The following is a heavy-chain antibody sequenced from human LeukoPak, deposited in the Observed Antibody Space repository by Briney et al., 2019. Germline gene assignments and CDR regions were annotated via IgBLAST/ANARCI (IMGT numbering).Heavy chain of an antibody. J-gene: IGHJ6*03. CDR3: ARLSGGDYDYYYYMDV. V-gene: IGHV4-59*01. CDR2: IYYSGST. Sequence: PSETLSLTCTVSGGSISSYYWSWIRQPPGKGLEWIGYIYYSGSTNYNPSLKSRVTISVDTSKNQFSLKLSSVTAADTAVYYCARLSGGDYDYYYYMDVWGKGTTVTVSS. D-gene: IGHD2-21*02. CDR1: GGSISSYY.